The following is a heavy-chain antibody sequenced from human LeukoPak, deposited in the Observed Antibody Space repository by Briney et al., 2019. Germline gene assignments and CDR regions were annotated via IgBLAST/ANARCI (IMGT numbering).Heavy chain of an antibody. CDR1: GGYIDSISTRSFC. J-gene: IGHJ6*02. V-gene: IGHV4-39*01. CDR2: IDFRGNS. Sequence: PSETLSLTCTVSGGYIDSISTRSFCWGWVRRPPGEGLVWIGGIDFRGNSTYKPSRKSRVTTPVATSNTQFSLRLTSVTAADTAVYYCARHSFMKPFEGDHIYFYAMDAWGPGTPVFVSS. CDR3: ARHSFMKPFEGDHIYFYAMDA. D-gene: IGHD3-16*01.